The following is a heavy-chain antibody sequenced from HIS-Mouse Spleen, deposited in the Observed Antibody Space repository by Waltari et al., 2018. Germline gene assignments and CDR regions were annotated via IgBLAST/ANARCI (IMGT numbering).Heavy chain of an antibody. Sequence: QVQLQQWGAGLLKPSETLSLTCSVYGGSFSGYYWSWIRQPPGKGLEWIGEINHSGSTNFKPSLKSRVTISVDTSKNQFSLKLSCVTAADTCARAGYSSSSFDYWGQGTLVTVAS. V-gene: IGHV4-34*01. D-gene: IGHD6-6*01. CDR1: GGSFSGYY. J-gene: IGHJ4*02. CDR2: INHSGST. CDR3: YSSSSFDY.